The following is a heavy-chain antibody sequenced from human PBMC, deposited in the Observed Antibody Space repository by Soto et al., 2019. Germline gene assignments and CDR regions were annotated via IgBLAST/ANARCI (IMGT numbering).Heavy chain of an antibody. CDR2: IHYSGIT. V-gene: IGHV4-59*01. D-gene: IGHD1-1*01. CDR1: GDSISRYY. Sequence: QVQLQESVPGLVKPSETLSLTCTVSGDSISRYYWSWIRQPPGKGLEWIAYIHYSGITNYNPSLKSRVTVSVDASKNQFSLKLSSVTAADTAVYYCARGPPVSGTNYWYFDLWGRGALVTVSS. J-gene: IGHJ2*01. CDR3: ARGPPVSGTNYWYFDL.